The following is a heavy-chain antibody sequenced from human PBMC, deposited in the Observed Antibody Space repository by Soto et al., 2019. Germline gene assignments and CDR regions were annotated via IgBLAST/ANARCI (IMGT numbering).Heavy chain of an antibody. J-gene: IGHJ6*02. D-gene: IGHD3-10*01. Sequence: QVQLVQSGAEVKKPGSSVKVSCKASGGTFSSYAISWVRQAPGQGLEWMGGIIPIFGTANYAQKFQGRVTITADESTSTAYMELSSLRSGDTAVYYCARDSGSYYNTGDYYYGMDVWGQGTTVTVSS. CDR1: GGTFSSYA. V-gene: IGHV1-69*01. CDR2: IIPIFGTA. CDR3: ARDSGSYYNTGDYYYGMDV.